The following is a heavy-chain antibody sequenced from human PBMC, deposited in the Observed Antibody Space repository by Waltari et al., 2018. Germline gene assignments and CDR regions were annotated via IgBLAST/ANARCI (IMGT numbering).Heavy chain of an antibody. J-gene: IGHJ4*02. CDR1: GFTFSSYA. V-gene: IGHV3-23*01. D-gene: IGHD6-6*01. Sequence: EVQLLESGGGLVQPGGSLRLSCAASGFTFSSYAMSWVRQAPGKGLEWVSAISGSGGSNYYADSGKGRFTISRDNSKNTLYLQMNSLRAEDTAVYYCAKALFGRIAARPDWDYWGQGTLVTVSS. CDR3: AKALFGRIAARPDWDY. CDR2: ISGSGGSN.